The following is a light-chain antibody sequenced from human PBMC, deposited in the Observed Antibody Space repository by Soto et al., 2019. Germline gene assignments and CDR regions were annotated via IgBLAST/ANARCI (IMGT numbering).Light chain of an antibody. CDR2: ATS. CDR3: QQTYRTPYT. V-gene: IGKV1-39*01. Sequence: DIQMTQSPSSLSASVGDRVTITCRASQTIRSSLNWYQQKPGKAPNLLIYATSSLQSGVPSRFSGSGSGTEFTFTISSLQPEDFATYFCQQTYRTPYTFGQGTKLEIK. CDR1: QTIRSS. J-gene: IGKJ2*01.